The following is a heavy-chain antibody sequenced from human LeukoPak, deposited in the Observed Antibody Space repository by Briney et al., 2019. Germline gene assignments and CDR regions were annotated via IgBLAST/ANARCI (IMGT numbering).Heavy chain of an antibody. D-gene: IGHD5-18*01. CDR2: IYHSGST. J-gene: IGHJ3*02. V-gene: IGHV4-38-2*01. Sequence: SETLSLTCVVSGYSITSGYHWGWIRQPPGKGLEWIGSIYHSGSTYYNPSLKSRVTISVDTSKNQFSLKLSSVTAADTAVYYCARSPWIQLWLGAFDIWGQGTMVTVSS. CDR1: GYSITSGYH. CDR3: ARSPWIQLWLGAFDI.